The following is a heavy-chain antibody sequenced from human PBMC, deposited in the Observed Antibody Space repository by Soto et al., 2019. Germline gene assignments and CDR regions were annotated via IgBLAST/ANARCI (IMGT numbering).Heavy chain of an antibody. D-gene: IGHD2-21*02. CDR1: GDTFSSYT. J-gene: IGHJ6*02. CDR2: IIPVLTTT. CDR3: ARRRYCGYDCYHKHYYGMDV. V-gene: IGHV1-69*08. Sequence: QVQLVQSGAEVKMPGSSVKVSCRASGDTFSSYTVNWLRQAPGRGLEWMGRIIPVLTTTDYAQTFRGRVTITADKSTNTVYMELTNLSSDDTAVYYCARRRYCGYDCYHKHYYGMDVWGQGTTVTVAS.